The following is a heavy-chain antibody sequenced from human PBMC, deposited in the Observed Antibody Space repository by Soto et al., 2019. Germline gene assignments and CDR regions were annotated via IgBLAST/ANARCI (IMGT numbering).Heavy chain of an antibody. CDR3: TRLPPARRGYCSGGSCYPFDY. V-gene: IGHV3-49*04. CDR1: GFTFGDYA. CDR2: ITSKNYGGTT. Sequence: EVQLVDSGGGLVQPGRSLRLSCTASGFTFGDYAMIWVRQAPGKGLEWVGYITSKNYGGTTEYAVSVKGRFAISRDDSKSIVYLQMNSLKTDDTAIYYCTRLPPARRGYCSGGSCYPFDYWGQGTLVTVSS. J-gene: IGHJ4*02. D-gene: IGHD2-15*01.